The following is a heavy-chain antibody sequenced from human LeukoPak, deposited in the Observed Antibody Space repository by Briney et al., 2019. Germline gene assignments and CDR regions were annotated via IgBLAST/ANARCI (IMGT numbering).Heavy chain of an antibody. CDR1: GFSLSSYA. CDR2: TSSSDAGT. D-gene: IGHD2-15*01. J-gene: IGHJ4*02. Sequence: GGSLRLSCAASGFSLSSYAMSWVRQAPGKGLEWVSATSSSDAGTYHAESVRGRFTISRDNSKNTLYLQMNSLRADDAAVYYCARAPVTSCRGAFCYPFDIWGQGTLVTVSS. CDR3: ARAPVTSCRGAFCYPFDI. V-gene: IGHV3-23*01.